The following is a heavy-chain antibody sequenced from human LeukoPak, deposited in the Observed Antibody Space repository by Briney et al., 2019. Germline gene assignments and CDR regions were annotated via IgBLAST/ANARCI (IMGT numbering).Heavy chain of an antibody. CDR3: ARASGRPYYYYGMDV. CDR1: GYTFTYYV. D-gene: IGHD6-6*01. CDR2: ISAYNGNT. V-gene: IGHV1-18*01. Sequence: ASVKVSCRASGYTFTYYVITWVRQAPGQGLEWMGWISAYNGNTNYAQKLQGRVTMTTDTSASTAYMELRSLRSDDTAVYYCARASGRPYYYYGMDVWGQGTTVTVSS. J-gene: IGHJ6*02.